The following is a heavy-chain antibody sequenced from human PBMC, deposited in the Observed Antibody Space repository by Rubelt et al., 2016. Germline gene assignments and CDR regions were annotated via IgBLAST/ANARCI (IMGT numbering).Heavy chain of an antibody. V-gene: IGHV3-33*01. CDR1: GFTFSGFG. CDR3: ARENWDYGRGAFDI. J-gene: IGHJ3*02. Sequence: VQVVESGGGLVQPGRSLRLSCAASGFTFSGFGMHWVRQAPGKGLEWVAAIQNDGSIDYYAESVKGRFTISRDNSKDALSVQMNSRVAEDTAMYYCARENWDYGRGAFDIWGQGTMVTVSS. D-gene: IGHD1-7*01. CDR2: IQNDGSID.